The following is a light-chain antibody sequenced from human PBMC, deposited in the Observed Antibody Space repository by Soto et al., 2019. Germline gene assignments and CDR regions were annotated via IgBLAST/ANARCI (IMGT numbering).Light chain of an antibody. CDR1: NNDVGGYDY. Sequence: QSALTQPRSVSGSPGQSVTISCTGTNNDVGGYDYVSWYQQYPGKAPTYILYDVTKRPSGVPDRFSGSKSGNTASLTISGLQADDEADYYCCSYAGNYTFFGGGTKLTVL. V-gene: IGLV2-11*01. CDR3: CSYAGNYTF. J-gene: IGLJ2*01. CDR2: DVT.